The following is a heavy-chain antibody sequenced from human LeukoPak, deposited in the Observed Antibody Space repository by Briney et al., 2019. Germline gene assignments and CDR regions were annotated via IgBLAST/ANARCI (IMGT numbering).Heavy chain of an antibody. V-gene: IGHV5-51*01. CDR3: ARRGQEYYYDSSGYSDY. CDR1: GYSFTSYW. D-gene: IGHD3-22*01. CDR2: IYPGDSDT. J-gene: IGHJ4*02. Sequence: GESLKISCKGSGYSFTSYWIGWVRQMPGKGLEWMGIIYPGDSDTRYSPSFQGQVTISAGKSISTAYLQWSSLKASDTAMYYCARRGQEYYYDSSGYSDYWGQGTLVTVSS.